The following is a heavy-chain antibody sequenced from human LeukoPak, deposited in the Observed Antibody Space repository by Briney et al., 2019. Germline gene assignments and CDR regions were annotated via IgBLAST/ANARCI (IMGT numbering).Heavy chain of an antibody. D-gene: IGHD2-21*02. CDR2: INGDGRDT. CDR1: GFTFNNYW. J-gene: IGHJ5*02. CDR3: ARERLSYCGADCP. V-gene: IGHV3-74*01. Sequence: GGSLRLSCVASGFTFNNYWMHWVRQAPGKGPVWVSCINGDGRDTLYADSVKGRFTISRDNAKNTVYLQMSSLRVEDTAIYYCARERLSYCGADCPWGQGAQVTVSS.